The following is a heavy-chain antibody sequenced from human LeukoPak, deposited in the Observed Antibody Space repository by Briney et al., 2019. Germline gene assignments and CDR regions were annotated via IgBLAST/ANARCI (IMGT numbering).Heavy chain of an antibody. CDR3: ARARRIVVVTAIDY. J-gene: IGHJ4*02. D-gene: IGHD2-21*02. CDR2: INPNSGGT. Sequence: ASVKVSCKASGYTFTGYYMHWVRQAPGQGLEWMGWINPNSGGTNYAQKFQGRVTMTRDTSISTAYMELSRLRSDDTAVYYCARARRIVVVTAIDYWGQGTLVTVSS. V-gene: IGHV1-2*02. CDR1: GYTFTGYY.